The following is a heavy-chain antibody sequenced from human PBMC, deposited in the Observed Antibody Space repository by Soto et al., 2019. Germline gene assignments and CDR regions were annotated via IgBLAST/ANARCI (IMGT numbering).Heavy chain of an antibody. CDR2: FDPEDGET. CDR3: ATKYCSGGSCYLDAFDI. D-gene: IGHD2-15*01. V-gene: IGHV1-24*01. CDR1: GYSLTELS. J-gene: IGHJ3*02. Sequence: ASVKVSCKVSGYSLTELSRHWVRQAPGKGLEWMGGFDPEDGETIYAQKFQGRVTMTEDTSADTAYMELSSLRSEDTAVYYCATKYCSGGSCYLDAFDIWGQGTMVTVSS.